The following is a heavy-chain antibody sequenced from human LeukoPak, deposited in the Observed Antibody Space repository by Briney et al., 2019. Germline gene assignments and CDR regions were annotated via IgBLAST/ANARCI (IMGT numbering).Heavy chain of an antibody. CDR3: AREFQGIAVAG. CDR1: GFTVSSNY. CDR2: IYSGGST. Sequence: GGSLRLSCAASGFTVSSNYMSWVRQAPGKGLERVSVIYSGGSTYYADSVKGRFTISRDNSKNTLYLQMNSLRAEDTAVYYCAREFQGIAVAGWGQGTLVTVSS. V-gene: IGHV3-53*01. D-gene: IGHD6-19*01. J-gene: IGHJ4*02.